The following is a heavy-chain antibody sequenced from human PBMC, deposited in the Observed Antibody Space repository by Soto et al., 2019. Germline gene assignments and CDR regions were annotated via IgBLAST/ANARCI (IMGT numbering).Heavy chain of an antibody. CDR1: GYTFANND. V-gene: IGHV1-8*01. Sequence: QVQLVQSGAEVKKPGASVKVSCKTSGYTFANNDINWVRQAPGQGLEWMGWMNPNSGNTGYAPQFHGRVTXTXXTSITTAYMDLSSLRSDDTAVYFCARVGSACHSDSWGQGTLVTVSS. D-gene: IGHD2-15*01. J-gene: IGHJ4*02. CDR3: ARVGSACHSDS. CDR2: MNPNSGNT.